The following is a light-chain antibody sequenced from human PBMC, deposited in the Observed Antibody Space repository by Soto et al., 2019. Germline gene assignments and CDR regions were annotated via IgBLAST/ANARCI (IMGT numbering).Light chain of an antibody. CDR1: SSDIGGYHY. Sequence: QSVLTQPPSVSGSPGQSITISCTGTSSDIGGYHYVSWYQQHPGKAPKLIIYDVTNRPTTVADRFSGSKSGNSASLTISGLQAEDEADYFCGSYTSSTTLVVFGGGTKVTVL. V-gene: IGLV2-14*03. CDR2: DVT. J-gene: IGLJ2*01. CDR3: GSYTSSTTLVV.